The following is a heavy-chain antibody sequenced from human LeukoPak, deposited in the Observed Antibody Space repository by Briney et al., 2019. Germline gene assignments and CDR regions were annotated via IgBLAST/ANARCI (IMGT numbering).Heavy chain of an antibody. D-gene: IGHD7-27*01. CDR1: GFIVSSNY. J-gene: IGHJ4*02. CDR2: IYSGGST. CDR3: AKTGVPWE. V-gene: IGHV3-53*01. Sequence: PGGSLRLSCAASGFIVSSNYMTWVRQAPGKGLEWVSVIYSGGSTYYADSVKGRFTISRDNSKNTLFLQMNNLRAEDTAVYYCAKTGVPWEWGQGTLVTVSS.